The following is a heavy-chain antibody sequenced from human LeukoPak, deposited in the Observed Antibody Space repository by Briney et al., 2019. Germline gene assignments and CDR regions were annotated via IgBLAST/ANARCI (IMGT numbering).Heavy chain of an antibody. CDR2: IYSGGST. Sequence: GGSLKLSCAASGFTVSSNYLSWVRQAPGKGLEWVSVIYSGGSTYYSDSVKGRFTISRDNSKNTLYLQMDSLRAEDTAVYYCARERGDSGSYFFDFWGQGTLVTVSS. V-gene: IGHV3-53*01. CDR1: GFTVSSNY. CDR3: ARERGDSGSYFFDF. D-gene: IGHD1-26*01. J-gene: IGHJ4*02.